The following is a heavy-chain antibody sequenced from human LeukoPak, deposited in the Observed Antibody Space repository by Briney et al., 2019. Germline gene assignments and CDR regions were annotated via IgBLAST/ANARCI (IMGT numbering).Heavy chain of an antibody. CDR3: ARDPYSGTYGDTYYYYMDV. Sequence: GGSLRLSCAASGFTFGSYAMSWVRQAPGKGLEWVSSITSSSTYTFYADSVKGRFTISRDNARNSLYLQMNSLRAEDTAVYYCARDPYSGTYGDTYYYYMDVWGKGTTVTISS. D-gene: IGHD1-26*01. J-gene: IGHJ6*03. CDR2: ITSSSTYT. V-gene: IGHV3-21*01. CDR1: GFTFGSYA.